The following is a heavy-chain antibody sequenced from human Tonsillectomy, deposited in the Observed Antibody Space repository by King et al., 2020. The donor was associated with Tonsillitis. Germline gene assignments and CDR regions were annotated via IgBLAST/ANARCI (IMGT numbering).Heavy chain of an antibody. J-gene: IGHJ4*02. Sequence: VQLVESGGGLVQPGGSLRLSCAASGFTFGSYAMNWVRQAPGKGLEWVSSISESGDTTDYADSVRGRFTISRDNSRNPLHLQMNSLRAEDTAVYHCAKQFLDANWGQGTRVTVSS. D-gene: IGHD1-1*01. CDR2: ISESGDTT. CDR3: AKQFLDAN. CDR1: GFTFGSYA. V-gene: IGHV3-23*04.